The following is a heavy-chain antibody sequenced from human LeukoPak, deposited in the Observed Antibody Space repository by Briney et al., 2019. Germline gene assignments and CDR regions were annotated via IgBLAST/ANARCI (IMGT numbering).Heavy chain of an antibody. D-gene: IGHD2-15*01. Sequence: SETLSLTCIVSGGSISSSSYYWGWIRQPPGKGLEWIGSIYYSGSIYYNPSLKSRVTVSVDTSKNQFSLKLSSVTAADTAVYYCARARVVVASTGWFDPWGQGTLVTVSS. CDR3: ARARVVVASTGWFDP. V-gene: IGHV4-39*07. CDR1: GGSISSSSYY. J-gene: IGHJ5*02. CDR2: IYYSGSI.